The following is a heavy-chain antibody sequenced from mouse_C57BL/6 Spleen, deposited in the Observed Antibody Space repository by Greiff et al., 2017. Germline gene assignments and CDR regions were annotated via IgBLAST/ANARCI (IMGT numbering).Heavy chain of an antibody. J-gene: IGHJ1*03. CDR2: IYPSDSET. CDR3: SRKTGLYFDV. V-gene: IGHV1-61*01. Sequence: QVQLQQPGAELVRPGSSVKLSCKASGYTFTSYWMDWVKQRPGQGLEWIGNIYPSDSETHYNQQFKDKATLTVDKSSSTAYVPFRSLSSWDSAVYYCSRKTGLYFDVWGTVTTVTVSS. CDR1: GYTFTSYW.